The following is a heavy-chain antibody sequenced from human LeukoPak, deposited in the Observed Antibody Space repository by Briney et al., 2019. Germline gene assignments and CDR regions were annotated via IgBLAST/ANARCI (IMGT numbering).Heavy chain of an antibody. Sequence: ASVKVSYKASGYTITDYYIHWVRQAPGQGLEWMGWINPDSGGTNYAQKFQGRVTMTRDTSISTAYMELSRLRSDDTAVYYCARGCQYQLLIFLYYYMDVWGKGTTVTISS. CDR3: ARGCQYQLLIFLYYYMDV. D-gene: IGHD2-2*01. J-gene: IGHJ6*03. V-gene: IGHV1-2*02. CDR2: INPDSGGT. CDR1: GYTITDYY.